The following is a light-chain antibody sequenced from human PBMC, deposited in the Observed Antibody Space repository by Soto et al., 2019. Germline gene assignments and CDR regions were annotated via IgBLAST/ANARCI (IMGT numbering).Light chain of an antibody. J-gene: IGKJ5*01. CDR1: QSINHY. V-gene: IGKV3-11*01. Sequence: EIVLTQSPATLSLSPGERATLSCRASQSINHYLAWYQQKPGQAPRLLISEASSRATGIPARFSGSGSGTEFTLSISSLEPEDFAVYYCQQRNYWPITFGQGTRLEIK. CDR3: QQRNYWPIT. CDR2: EAS.